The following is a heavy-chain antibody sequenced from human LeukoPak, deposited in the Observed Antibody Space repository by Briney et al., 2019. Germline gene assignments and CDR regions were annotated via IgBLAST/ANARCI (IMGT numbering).Heavy chain of an antibody. CDR1: GGTFSSYA. CDR3: ARVDTAMVIDY. CDR2: IIPILGIA. Sequence: SVKVFCKASGGTFSSYAISWVRQAPGQGLEWMGRIIPILGIANYAQKFQGRVTITADKSTSTAYMELSSLRSEDTAVYYCARVDTAMVIDYWGQGTLVTVSA. V-gene: IGHV1-69*04. D-gene: IGHD5-18*01. J-gene: IGHJ4*02.